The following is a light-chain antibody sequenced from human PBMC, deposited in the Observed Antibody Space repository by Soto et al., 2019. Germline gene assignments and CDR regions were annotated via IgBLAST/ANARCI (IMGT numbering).Light chain of an antibody. CDR3: SSNAGSSTFV. J-gene: IGLJ2*01. CDR2: EGS. CDR1: SSDVGSYNL. Sequence: QSALTQPASVSGSPGPSFTISCTGTSSDVGSYNLVSWYKQHPGKAPKLMSYEGSKRPSGVSNRFSGSKSGNTASLTISGLQAEDEADYYCSSNAGSSTFVLCGGTKDTVL. V-gene: IGLV2-23*03.